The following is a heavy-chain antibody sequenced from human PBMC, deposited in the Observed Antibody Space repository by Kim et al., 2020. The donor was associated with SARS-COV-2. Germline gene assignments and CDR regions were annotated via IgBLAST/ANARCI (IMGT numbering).Heavy chain of an antibody. Sequence: DSVKGRFTISRDNAKNSLYLQMNSLRAEDTAVYYCARDGEGYSSPVVLDYWGQGTLVTVSS. V-gene: IGHV3-11*06. D-gene: IGHD6-13*01. J-gene: IGHJ4*02. CDR3: ARDGEGYSSPVVLDY.